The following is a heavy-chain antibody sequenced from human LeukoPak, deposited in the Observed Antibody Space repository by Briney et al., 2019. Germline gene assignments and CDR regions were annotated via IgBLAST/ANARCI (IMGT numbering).Heavy chain of an antibody. CDR1: GFTFSDYG. D-gene: IGHD6-19*01. CDR2: ISYDGRNE. J-gene: IGHJ4*02. V-gene: IGHV3-30*03. CDR3: ARDPPSIAVAGEGSFDY. Sequence: GGSLRLSCVASGFTFSDYGMLWVRQPPGKGLEWVAVISYDGRNEHYADSVKGRFTISRDNAKNSLYLQMNSLRAEDTALYHCARDPPSIAVAGEGSFDYWGQGTLVTVSS.